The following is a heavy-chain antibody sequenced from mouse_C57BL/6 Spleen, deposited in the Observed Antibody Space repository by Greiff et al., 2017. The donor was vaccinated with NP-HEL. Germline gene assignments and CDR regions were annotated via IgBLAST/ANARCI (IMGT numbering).Heavy chain of an antibody. CDR3: AREGIGNYRYFDV. J-gene: IGHJ1*03. Sequence: QVQLKQSGTELVKPGASVKLSCKASGYTFTSYWMHWVKQRPGQGLEWIGNINPSNGGTNYNEKFKSKATLTVDKSSSTAYMQLSSLTSEDSAVYYCAREGIGNYRYFDVWGTGTTVTVSS. CDR1: GYTFTSYW. D-gene: IGHD2-1*01. V-gene: IGHV1-53*01. CDR2: INPSNGGT.